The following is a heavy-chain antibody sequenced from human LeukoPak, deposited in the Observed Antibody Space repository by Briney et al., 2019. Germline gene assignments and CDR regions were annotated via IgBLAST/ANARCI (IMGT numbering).Heavy chain of an antibody. J-gene: IGHJ6*02. CDR2: ISGSGGNT. V-gene: IGHV3-23*01. Sequence: PGGSLRLSCAASGFTFSSYAMSWVRQAPGKGLEWVSTISGSGGNTYNADSVKGRFTISRDNSKNTLYLQMNSLRAEGTAVYYCAKSSSPYRLYYYGMDVWGQGTTVTVSS. CDR1: GFTFSSYA. D-gene: IGHD6-25*01. CDR3: AKSSSPYRLYYYGMDV.